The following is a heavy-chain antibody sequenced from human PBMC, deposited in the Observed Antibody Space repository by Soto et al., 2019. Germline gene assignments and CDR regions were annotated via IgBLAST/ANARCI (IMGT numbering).Heavy chain of an antibody. CDR2: IWYDGSNK. CDR3: ARDGQLDYYYYYGMDV. CDR1: GFTFSSYG. Sequence: GGSLRLSCAASGFTFSSYGMLWVRQAPGKGLEWVAVIWYDGSNKYYADSVKGRFTISRDNSKNTLYLQMNSLRAEDTAVYYCARDGQLDYYYYYGMDVWGQGTTVTVSS. J-gene: IGHJ6*02. D-gene: IGHD6-13*01. V-gene: IGHV3-33*01.